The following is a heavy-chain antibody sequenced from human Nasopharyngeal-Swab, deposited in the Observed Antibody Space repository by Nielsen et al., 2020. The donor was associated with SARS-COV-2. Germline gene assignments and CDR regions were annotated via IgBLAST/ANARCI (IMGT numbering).Heavy chain of an antibody. J-gene: IGHJ6*02. Sequence: SETLSPTCSFFGGPSRDYFWTWVRQPPGRGLEWIGEISRGNDTEYNPSLRSRAIISADPSRNQFSLRLSSVTAADTATYFCARGGPQYDFYGMDVWGQGTTVTVSS. CDR2: ISRGNDT. CDR1: GGPSRDYF. V-gene: IGHV4-34*01. CDR3: ARGGPQYDFYGMDV.